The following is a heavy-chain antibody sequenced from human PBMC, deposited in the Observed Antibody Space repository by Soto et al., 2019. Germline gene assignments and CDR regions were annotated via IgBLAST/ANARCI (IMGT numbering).Heavy chain of an antibody. CDR1: GYTFTSYY. Sequence: GASVKVSSKASGYTFTSYYMHWVRQAPGQGLEWMGIINPSGGSTSYAQKFQGRVTMTRDTSTSTVYMELSSLRSEDTAVYYCARVYCSSTSCYGDNWFDPWGQGTLVTVSS. CDR2: INPSGGST. J-gene: IGHJ5*02. V-gene: IGHV1-46*01. D-gene: IGHD2-2*01. CDR3: ARVYCSSTSCYGDNWFDP.